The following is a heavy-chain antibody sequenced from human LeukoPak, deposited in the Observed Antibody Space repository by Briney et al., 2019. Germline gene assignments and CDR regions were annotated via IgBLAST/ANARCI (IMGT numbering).Heavy chain of an antibody. CDR1: GFSLSSYW. CDR2: IKQDGSEK. V-gene: IGHV3-7*03. J-gene: IGHJ4*02. CDR3: ARNMVGIPAPHLFEY. Sequence: PGGSLRLSCAVSGFSLSSYWMSWLRQAQGKELEWVANIKQDGSEKYYVDSVKGRFTISRDNAKNSLYLQMNSLRAEDTAVYYCARNMVGIPAPHLFEYWAQGTLGTVS. D-gene: IGHD2-2*01.